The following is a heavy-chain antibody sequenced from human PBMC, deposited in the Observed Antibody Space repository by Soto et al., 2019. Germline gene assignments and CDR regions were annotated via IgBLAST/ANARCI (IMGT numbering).Heavy chain of an antibody. CDR1: GFTFSSYG. J-gene: IGHJ4*02. V-gene: IGHV3-33*01. Sequence: QVQLVESGGGVVQPGRSLRLSCAASGFTFSSYGMHWVRQAPGKGLEWVAVIWYDGSNKYYADSVKGRFTISRDNSKNTLYVQTESLSADATAMYDCVGEPDYSYSCLDFGGKGTLVTVSS. D-gene: IGHD6-13*01. CDR2: IWYDGSNK. CDR3: VGEPDYSYSCLDF.